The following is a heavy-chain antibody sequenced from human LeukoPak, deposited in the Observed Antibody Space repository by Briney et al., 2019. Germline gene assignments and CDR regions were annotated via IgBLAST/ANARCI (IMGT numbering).Heavy chain of an antibody. CDR3: ARVPYGSGTYYFDF. D-gene: IGHD3-10*01. CDR2: ISYSGSP. J-gene: IGHJ4*02. CDR1: GGSINSGDSY. V-gene: IGHV4-30-4*01. Sequence: SQTLSLTCTVSGGSINSGDSYWSWIRQPPGKSLEWIGYISYSGSPYYNPSLGSRVAISGDTSKNQFSLRLGSVTAADTAVYYCARVPYGSGTYYFDFWGQGILVTVSS.